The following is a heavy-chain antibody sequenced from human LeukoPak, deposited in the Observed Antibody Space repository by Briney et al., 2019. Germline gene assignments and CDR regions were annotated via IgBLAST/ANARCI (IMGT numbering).Heavy chain of an antibody. CDR3: VRDNPRQQGFAY. Sequence: ASVKVSCKVSGYTLTELSMHWVRQAPGKGLEWMGGFDPEDGETIYAQKFQGRVTMTEDTSTDTAYMELSSLRSEDTAVYYCVRDNPRQQGFAYWGQGTLVTVSS. D-gene: IGHD6-13*01. J-gene: IGHJ4*02. CDR2: FDPEDGET. V-gene: IGHV1-24*01. CDR1: GYTLTELS.